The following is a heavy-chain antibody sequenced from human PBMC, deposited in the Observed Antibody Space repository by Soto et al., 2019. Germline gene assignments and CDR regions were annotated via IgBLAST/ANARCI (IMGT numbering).Heavy chain of an antibody. Sequence: GGSLRLSCAASGFTFSNAWMNWVRQAPGKGLEWVGRIKSKTNGGTTDYAAPVKGRFTISRDDSKNTLYLQMNSLKTEDTAVYYCTYYDFWSGYSPVYYYDMDVWRHGATVTVSS. CDR1: GFTFSNAW. CDR2: IKSKTNGGTT. D-gene: IGHD3-3*01. J-gene: IGHJ6*02. V-gene: IGHV3-15*07. CDR3: TYYDFWSGYSPVYYYDMDV.